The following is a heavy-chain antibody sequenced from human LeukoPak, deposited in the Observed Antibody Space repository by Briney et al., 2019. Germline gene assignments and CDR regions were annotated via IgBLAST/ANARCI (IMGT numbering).Heavy chain of an antibody. CDR3: ARSSVEQQLADAFDI. J-gene: IGHJ3*02. CDR1: GYTFTSYD. D-gene: IGHD6-13*01. CDR2: MNPNNGNT. V-gene: IGHV1-8*01. Sequence: ASVKVSCKASGYTFTSYDINWVRQATGQGLEWMGWMNPNNGNTDFAQKFQGRVTMTRNTSISTVYMELSSLRSEDTAVYYCARSSVEQQLADAFDIWGQGTMVTVSS.